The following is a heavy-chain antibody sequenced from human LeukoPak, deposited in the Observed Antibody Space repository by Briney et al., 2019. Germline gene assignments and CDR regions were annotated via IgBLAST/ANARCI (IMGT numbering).Heavy chain of an antibody. J-gene: IGHJ4*02. CDR3: ARLPQCYDSSGFPDY. V-gene: IGHV5-51*01. Sequence: PGESLRISCKGSGYSFTSYWIGWVRQMPGKGLEWMWIIFPGDSDTRYSTSFKGQVTISADKSISTAYLQWSSLKASDTAMYYCARLPQCYDSSGFPDYWGQGTLVTVSS. D-gene: IGHD3-22*01. CDR1: GYSFTSYW. CDR2: IFPGDSDT.